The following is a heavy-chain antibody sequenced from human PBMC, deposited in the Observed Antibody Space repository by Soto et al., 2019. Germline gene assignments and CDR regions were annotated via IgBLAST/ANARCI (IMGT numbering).Heavy chain of an antibody. D-gene: IGHD1-1*01. CDR2: IYYSGST. CDR3: ASDSSERRVYRSYGMDV. Sequence: SETLSLTCTVSGGSISSGGYYWSWIRQHPGKGLEWIGYIYYSGSTYYNPSLKSRVTISVDTSKNQFSLKLSSVTAADTAVYYCASDSSERRVYRSYGMDVWGQGTTVTVSS. J-gene: IGHJ6*02. CDR1: GGSISSGGYY. V-gene: IGHV4-31*03.